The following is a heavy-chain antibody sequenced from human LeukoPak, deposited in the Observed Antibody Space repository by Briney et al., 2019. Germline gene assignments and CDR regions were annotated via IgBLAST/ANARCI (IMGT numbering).Heavy chain of an antibody. CDR3: ARDWTIFGVVTHAFDI. Sequence: AGGSLRLSCAASGFTFSSYAMSWVRQAPGKGLEWVSAISGSGGSTYYADSVKGRFTISRDNAKNSLYLQMNSLRAEDTAVYYCARDWTIFGVVTHAFDIWGQGTMVTVSS. J-gene: IGHJ3*02. CDR2: ISGSGGST. CDR1: GFTFSSYA. V-gene: IGHV3-23*01. D-gene: IGHD3-3*01.